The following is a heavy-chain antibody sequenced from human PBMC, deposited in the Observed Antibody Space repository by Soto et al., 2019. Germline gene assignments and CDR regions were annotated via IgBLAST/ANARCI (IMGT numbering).Heavy chain of an antibody. Sequence: QVKLHQWGAGLLNPSETLSLACSIYSGSFSGYYWSWIRQHPGKGLEWIGEISQSGNTNYSPSLKRRVSRSIDTSQKQFSLNLASVSAADTAVYYWARSPKVSGSSQTRPDFWGQGTLVTVSS. D-gene: IGHD6-6*01. J-gene: IGHJ4*02. V-gene: IGHV4-34*01. CDR1: SGSFSGYY. CDR2: ISQSGNT. CDR3: ARSPKVSGSSQTRPDF.